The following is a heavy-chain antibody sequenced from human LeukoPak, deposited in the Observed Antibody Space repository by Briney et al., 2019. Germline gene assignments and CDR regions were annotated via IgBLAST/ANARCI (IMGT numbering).Heavy chain of an antibody. CDR3: AREGWGTYSSGPYYFDY. CDR1: GYTFTRNG. V-gene: IGHV1-18*04. D-gene: IGHD6-19*01. J-gene: IGHJ4*02. Sequence: ASVKVSCKASGYTFTRNGISWVRQAPGQGLEWMGWINGYNGNTKYAQKLQGRVTMTTDTSTTTAYMELRSLRSDDTAVYYCAREGWGTYSSGPYYFDYWCQGTLITVSS. CDR2: INGYNGNT.